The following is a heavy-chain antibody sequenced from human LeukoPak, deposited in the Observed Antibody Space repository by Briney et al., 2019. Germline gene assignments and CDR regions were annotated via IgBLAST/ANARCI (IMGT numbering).Heavy chain of an antibody. V-gene: IGHV1-46*01. CDR2: INPSDGST. CDR1: GGTFSSYA. D-gene: IGHD5-18*01. Sequence: GASVKVSCKASGGTFSSYAISWVRQAPGQGLEWMGVINPSDGSTSYAQKFQGRVTMTRDMSTTTVYMELISLRSEDTAVYYCARGDYSYGFDLASELGYWGQGTLVTVSS. J-gene: IGHJ4*02. CDR3: ARGDYSYGFDLASELGY.